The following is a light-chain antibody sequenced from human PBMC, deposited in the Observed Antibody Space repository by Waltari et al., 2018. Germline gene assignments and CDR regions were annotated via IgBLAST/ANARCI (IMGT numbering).Light chain of an antibody. Sequence: QSVLTQPASASGAPGQRVTISCSGSATNLGREYVYWYRQLPGTAPTLRIYMNDQRPAGVPGRVSGSQSGTAASLAISGRRSEDEADYYCAAWDDSLSGRVMIGGGTKLTVL. CDR3: AAWDDSLSGRVM. CDR1: ATNLGREY. CDR2: MND. J-gene: IGLJ2*01. V-gene: IGLV1-47*01.